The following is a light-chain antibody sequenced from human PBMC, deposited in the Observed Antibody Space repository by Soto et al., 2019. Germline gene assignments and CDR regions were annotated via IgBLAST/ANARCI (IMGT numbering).Light chain of an antibody. CDR1: SSNIGAGYD. J-gene: IGLJ2*01. Sequence: QSVLTQPPSVSGAPGQRVTISCTGSSSNIGAGYDVHWYQQLPGTAPKLLIYGNSNRPSGVPDRFSGSKSGTSASLAIPGLKAEDEADYYCQSYDSSLSVVFGGGTKVTVL. V-gene: IGLV1-40*01. CDR3: QSYDSSLSVV. CDR2: GNS.